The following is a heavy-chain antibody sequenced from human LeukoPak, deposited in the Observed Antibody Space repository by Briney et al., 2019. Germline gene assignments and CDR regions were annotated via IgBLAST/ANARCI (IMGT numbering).Heavy chain of an antibody. Sequence: GGSLRLSCAASGFTFSDYYMNWIRQAPGQGLEWVSYITSSGSTIYYADSVKGRFTLSRDNAKNSLYLQMNGLRAEDTAVYYCARDGSSWSFDYWGQGTLVTVSS. V-gene: IGHV3-11*01. CDR3: ARDGSSWSFDY. CDR1: GFTFSDYY. J-gene: IGHJ4*02. CDR2: ITSSGSTI. D-gene: IGHD6-13*01.